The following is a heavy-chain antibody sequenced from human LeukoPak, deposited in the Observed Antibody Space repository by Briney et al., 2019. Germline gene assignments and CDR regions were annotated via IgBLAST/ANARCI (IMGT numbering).Heavy chain of an antibody. V-gene: IGHV3-23*01. CDR3: AKRGYSGYDLGENYYYYMDV. D-gene: IGHD5-12*01. J-gene: IGHJ6*03. CDR1: GFTFSSYA. Sequence: GGSLRLSCAASGFTFSSYAMSWVRQAPGKGLEWVSGISGSGGTTYYADSVKGRFTISRDNSKNTLYLQMNSLRAEDTAVYYCAKRGYSGYDLGENYYYYMDVWGKGTTVTVSS. CDR2: ISGSGGTT.